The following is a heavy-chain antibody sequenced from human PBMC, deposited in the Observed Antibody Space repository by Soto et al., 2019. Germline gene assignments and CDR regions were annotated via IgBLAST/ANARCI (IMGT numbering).Heavy chain of an antibody. CDR1: DGSISSGDYY. CDR3: ARTRYYDFWRIDY. J-gene: IGHJ4*02. V-gene: IGHV4-30-4*01. Sequence: RSLTCTVSDGSISSGDYYWSWIRQPPGKGLEWIGYMHKSGSAYYNPSLKGRPTISIDTSMNQFSLKVNSVTAADTAVYFCARTRYYDFWRIDYWGQGTLVTVSS. CDR2: MHKSGSA. D-gene: IGHD3-3*01.